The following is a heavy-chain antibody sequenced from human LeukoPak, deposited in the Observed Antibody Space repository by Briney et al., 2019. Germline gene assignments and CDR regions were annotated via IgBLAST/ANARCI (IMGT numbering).Heavy chain of an antibody. CDR2: IYYSGSP. J-gene: IGHJ3*02. V-gene: IGHV4-39*01. Sequence: SETLSLACAVSGGSISSSTYYWGWIRQPPGKGLEWIGTIYYSGSPYYNPSLKSRVTISVDMSKNQFSLKLSSVTATDTAVYYCARESSGYFDAFDIWGQGTMVTVSS. CDR1: GGSISSSTYY. D-gene: IGHD3-22*01. CDR3: ARESSGYFDAFDI.